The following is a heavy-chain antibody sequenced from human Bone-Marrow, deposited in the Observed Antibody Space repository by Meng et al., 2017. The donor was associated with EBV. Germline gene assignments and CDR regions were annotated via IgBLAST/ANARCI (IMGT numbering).Heavy chain of an antibody. D-gene: IGHD2-15*01. CDR2: MYYNGIT. CDR3: ARGSSFCSGGSCFEN. CDR1: GGSIRTGYYY. V-gene: IGHV4-30-4*01. Sequence: QVQLQDSGPGLVKPSQTLFLTCAVSGGSIRTGYYYWTWIRQPPGKGLEWIGYMYYNGITYYNPSLKSRVTISGDSSKNQFSLKLTSVTAADTAVYFCARGSSFCSGGSCFENWGQGTLVTVSS. J-gene: IGHJ4*02.